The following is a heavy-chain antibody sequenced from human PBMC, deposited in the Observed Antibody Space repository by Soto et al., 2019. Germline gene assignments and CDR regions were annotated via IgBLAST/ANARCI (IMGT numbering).Heavy chain of an antibody. CDR3: ARARSDYYAMDV. V-gene: IGHV3-21*06. Sequence: GGSLRLACAASGFLFSKYTMNWVRQAPGKGREWVSSISATSTDIDDADSVKGRFIISRDNAKNLLFLQMDSLRVEDTAVYYCARARSDYYAMDVWGQGTTVTVSS. CDR1: GFLFSKYT. CDR2: ISATSTDI. J-gene: IGHJ6*02.